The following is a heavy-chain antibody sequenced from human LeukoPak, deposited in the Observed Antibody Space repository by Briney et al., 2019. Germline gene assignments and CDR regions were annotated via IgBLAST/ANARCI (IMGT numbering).Heavy chain of an antibody. J-gene: IGHJ4*02. CDR3: AKDGPRDTLDY. D-gene: IGHD5-18*01. Sequence: GGSLRLSCAASGFTFSDAWMSWVRQAPGKGLEWVSLISGDGGSTYYADSVKGRFTISRDNSKNSLYLQMNSLRTEDTALYYCAKDGPRDTLDYWGQGTLVTVSS. V-gene: IGHV3-43*02. CDR1: GFTFSDAW. CDR2: ISGDGGST.